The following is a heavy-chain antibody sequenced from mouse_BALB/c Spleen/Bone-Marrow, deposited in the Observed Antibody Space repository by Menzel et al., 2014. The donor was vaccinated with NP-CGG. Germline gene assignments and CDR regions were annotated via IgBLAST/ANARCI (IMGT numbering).Heavy chain of an antibody. CDR3: ARDGNYRYAMDY. J-gene: IGHJ4*01. CDR1: GFTFTSYW. V-gene: IGHV1S81*02. Sequence: VQRVESGAELVKPGASVKLSCMASGFTFTSYWIHWVKQRPGQGPEWIGEINPSNGRTNYNEKFKSKATLTDDKSSSTAYMQLSSLTSEDSAVYYCARDGNYRYAMDYWGQGTSLTVSS. D-gene: IGHD2-1*01. CDR2: INPSNGRT.